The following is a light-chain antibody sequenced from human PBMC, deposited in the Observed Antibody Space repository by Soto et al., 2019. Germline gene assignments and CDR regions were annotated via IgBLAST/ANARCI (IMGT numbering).Light chain of an antibody. J-gene: IGKJ2*02. Sequence: DIQMTQSPSTLSAFVGDRVTITCRASQRISRLLAWYQQKPGRAPKLLIYDASYLESGVPSRFRGSGSGTQFTLTITSLQPDDFATYYCQQYERYPWTFGQGSRLEI. CDR1: QRISRL. CDR2: DAS. V-gene: IGKV1-5*01. CDR3: QQYERYPWT.